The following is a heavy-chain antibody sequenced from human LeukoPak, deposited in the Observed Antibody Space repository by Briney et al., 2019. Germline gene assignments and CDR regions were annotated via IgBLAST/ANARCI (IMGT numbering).Heavy chain of an antibody. V-gene: IGHV4-59*08. CDR3: ARLSPEGYYFDY. Sequence: SETLSLTCTVSGGSNSSYYWSWMRQPPGKGREWIGYIYYSGSTNYNPSLKSRVTISVDTSKNQFSLKLSSVTAADTAVYYCARLSPEGYYFDYWGQGTLVTVSS. CDR1: GGSNSSYY. J-gene: IGHJ4*02. CDR2: IYYSGST.